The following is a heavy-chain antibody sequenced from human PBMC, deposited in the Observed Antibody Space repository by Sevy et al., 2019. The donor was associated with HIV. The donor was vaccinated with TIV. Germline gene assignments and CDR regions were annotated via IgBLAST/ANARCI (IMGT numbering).Heavy chain of an antibody. CDR1: EFIFSDYA. Sequence: GGSLRLSCAASEFIFSDYAMNWVRQTPGKGLEWVSSINGKGRSTHYADSVEGRFTISRDNSKNTLYLQMNSLRVEDTAVYYCAKTINSGGGAVPAANYYYYGMDVWGQGTTVTVSS. CDR3: AKTINSGGGAVPAANYYYYGMDV. V-gene: IGHV3-23*01. J-gene: IGHJ6*02. CDR2: INGKGRST. D-gene: IGHD2-2*01.